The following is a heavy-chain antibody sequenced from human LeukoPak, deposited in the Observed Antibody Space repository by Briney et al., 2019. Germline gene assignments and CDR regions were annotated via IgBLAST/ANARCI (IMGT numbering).Heavy chain of an antibody. V-gene: IGHV6-1*01. Sequence: SQTLSLTCAISGDSVSSNTATWNWIRQSPSRGLEWLGRTYYRSRWLNDYALSVKSRISVNPDTSKNQFSLRLNSVTPEDTAVYYCARDPVYSTGRTKNAFVVWAQGTMVTVSS. D-gene: IGHD6-19*01. CDR2: TYYRSRWLN. CDR1: GDSVSSNTAT. J-gene: IGHJ3*01. CDR3: ARDPVYSTGRTKNAFVV.